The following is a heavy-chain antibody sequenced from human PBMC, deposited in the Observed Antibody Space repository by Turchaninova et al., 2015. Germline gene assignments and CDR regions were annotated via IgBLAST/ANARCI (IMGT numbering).Heavy chain of an antibody. CDR2: MYQSGST. CDR3: ARKTTDDDSFDI. D-gene: IGHD4-17*01. CDR1: GGSISRGGYS. V-gene: IGHV4-30-2*01. Sequence: QLQLQESGSGLVKPSQTLSLTCAVSGGSISRGGYSWSWIRQPPGRGLEGLGYMYQSGSTYYNPSLKRRGTIAGDRSKNQFSLEVSSVTAADTAIYYCARKTTDDDSFDIWGQGTLVTVSS. J-gene: IGHJ3*02.